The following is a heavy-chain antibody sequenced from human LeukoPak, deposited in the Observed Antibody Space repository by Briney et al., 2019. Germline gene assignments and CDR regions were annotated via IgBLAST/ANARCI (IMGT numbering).Heavy chain of an antibody. CDR3: VRERNYGFDP. V-gene: IGHV1-18*01. J-gene: IGHJ5*02. Sequence: ASVKVSCKASGYTFTSYDISWVRQATGQGLEWMGWISNYNSNTNYAQKFQGRVTMTTDTSTSTAYMELRSLRSDDTAIYYCVRERNYGFDPWGQGTLVTVSS. D-gene: IGHD1-7*01. CDR1: GYTFTSYD. CDR2: ISNYNSNT.